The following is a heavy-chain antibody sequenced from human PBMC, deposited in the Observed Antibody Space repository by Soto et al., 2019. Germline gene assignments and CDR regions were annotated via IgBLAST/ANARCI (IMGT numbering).Heavy chain of an antibody. V-gene: IGHV4-31*03. CDR3: ARHETLGRFLSFDY. CDR1: GGSISSGGYY. J-gene: IGHJ4*02. D-gene: IGHD3-3*01. CDR2: IYYSGST. Sequence: SETLYLTCTVSGGSISSGGYYWSWIRQHPGKGLEWIGYIYYSGSTYYNPSLKSRVTISVDTSKNQFSLKLSSVTAADTAVYYCARHETLGRFLSFDYWGQGTLVTVSS.